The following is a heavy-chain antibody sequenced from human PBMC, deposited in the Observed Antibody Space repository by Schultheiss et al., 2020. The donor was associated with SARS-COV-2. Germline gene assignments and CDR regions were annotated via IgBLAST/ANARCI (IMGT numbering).Heavy chain of an antibody. Sequence: GGSLRLSCAASGFTFSSYIMHWVRQAPGKGLEWVAVISYDGSNKYYADSVKGRFTISRDNSKNTLYLQMNSLRAEDTAVYYCARGEIAVAGSYYYYGMDVWGQGTTVTVSS. CDR1: GFTFSSYI. CDR3: ARGEIAVAGSYYYYGMDV. V-gene: IGHV3-30*07. J-gene: IGHJ6*02. CDR2: ISYDGSNK. D-gene: IGHD6-19*01.